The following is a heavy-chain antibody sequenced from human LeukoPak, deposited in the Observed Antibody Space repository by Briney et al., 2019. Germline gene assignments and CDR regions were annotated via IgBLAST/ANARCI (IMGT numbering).Heavy chain of an antibody. CDR3: ARISQYCGGDCYVDY. D-gene: IGHD2-21*02. J-gene: IGHJ4*02. CDR2: IYSGGST. Sequence: GGSLRFSCAVSGFTVSWNYMSWVRQAPGKGLEWVSVIYSGGSTYYADSVKGRFTISRDNSKNTLYLQMNSLRAEDTAVYYCARISQYCGGDCYVDYWGQGTLVTVSS. V-gene: IGHV3-53*01. CDR1: GFTVSWNY.